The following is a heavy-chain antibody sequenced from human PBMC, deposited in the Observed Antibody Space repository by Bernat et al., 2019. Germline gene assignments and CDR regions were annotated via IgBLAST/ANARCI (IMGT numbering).Heavy chain of an antibody. D-gene: IGHD2/OR15-2a*01. CDR2: IKQDGSET. V-gene: IGHV3-7*01. CDR3: ARSRSNSFDI. CDR1: GFTFSTSS. J-gene: IGHJ3*02. Sequence: EVQLVESGGGLVQPGGSLRLPCTASGFTFSTSSMNWVRQAPGKGLEWVAKIKQDGSETYYVDSVKGRFTISRDNAQNSLYLQMNSLRAEDTAVYYCARSRSNSFDIWGQGTVVTVSS.